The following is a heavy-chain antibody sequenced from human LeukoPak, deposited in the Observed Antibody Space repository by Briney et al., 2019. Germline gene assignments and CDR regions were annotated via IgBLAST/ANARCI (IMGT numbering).Heavy chain of an antibody. CDR2: ISGNGCIT. CDR3: AKGSTSLGYCSAGSCYVYYYYMDA. J-gene: IGHJ6*03. D-gene: IGHD2-15*01. CDR1: GFTFRDYA. Sequence: GGSLRPSCAASGFTFRDYAVIWVRQAPGKGLEWVSAISGNGCITHYADSVKGRFTISRDNSEDTLYLQMNSLRAEDSAVYFCAKGSTSLGYCSAGSCYVYYYYMDAWGRGTTVTVSS. V-gene: IGHV3-23*01.